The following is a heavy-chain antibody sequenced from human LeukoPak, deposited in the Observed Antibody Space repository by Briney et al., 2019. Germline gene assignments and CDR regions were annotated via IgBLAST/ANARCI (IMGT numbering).Heavy chain of an antibody. V-gene: IGHV4-34*01. J-gene: IGHJ4*02. D-gene: IGHD1-26*01. CDR2: INHSGST. CDR1: GGSFSGDF. CDR3: ARWELGVFSY. Sequence: PSETLSLTCAAYGGSFSGDFWSWIRQPPGKGLEWIGEINHSGSTNYSPSLESRVTISVDTSKNQFSLNLSSVTAADTAVYYCARWELGVFSYWGQGTLVTVSS.